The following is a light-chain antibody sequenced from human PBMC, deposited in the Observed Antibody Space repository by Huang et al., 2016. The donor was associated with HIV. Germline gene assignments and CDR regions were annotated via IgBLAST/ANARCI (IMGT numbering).Light chain of an antibody. CDR3: QQRSNWPLT. CDR2: DSS. V-gene: IGKV3-11*01. Sequence: EVVLTQSPVTLSLSPGKRATLSCRASQNIGTYLAWYQQKPGQAPRLLIFDSSNRAAGIPVRFSGSGSGTDFTLTISTLDPEDFAVYYCQQRSNWPLTFGGGTKLEIK. J-gene: IGKJ4*01. CDR1: QNIGTY.